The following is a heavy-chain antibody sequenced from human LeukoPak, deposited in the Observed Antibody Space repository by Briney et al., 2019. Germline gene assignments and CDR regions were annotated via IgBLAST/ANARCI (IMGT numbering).Heavy chain of an antibody. J-gene: IGHJ4*02. V-gene: IGHV1-8*01. CDR3: AREISRLFDS. CDR2: MNPNSGNT. CDR1: GYTFTSSD. Sequence: GASVKVSCKASGYTFTSSDINWVRQATGQGLEWMGWMNPNSGNTGYAQKFQGRVTMTTNTSISTTYMELSNLRSEDTAVYYCAREISRLFDSWGQGTLVTVSS. D-gene: IGHD2/OR15-2a*01.